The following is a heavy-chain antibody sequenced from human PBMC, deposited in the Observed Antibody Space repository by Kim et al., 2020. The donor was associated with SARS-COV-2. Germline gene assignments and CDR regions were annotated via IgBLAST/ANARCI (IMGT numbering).Heavy chain of an antibody. V-gene: IGHV3-48*04. CDR2: V. J-gene: IGHJ2*01. Sequence: VHYADSVRGRFTISRDNAKNSLYLQMRSLRAEDTAVYYCARGSDWYFDLWGRCTLVTVSS. CDR3: ARGSDWYFDL.